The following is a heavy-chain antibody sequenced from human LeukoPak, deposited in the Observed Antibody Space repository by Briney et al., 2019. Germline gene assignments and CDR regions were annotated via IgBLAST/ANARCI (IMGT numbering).Heavy chain of an antibody. Sequence: ASVKVSFKASGYSFTAYYMHWVRQAPGQGLEWMGWINPNTGGTNYAQKFRGRVTMTRDTSISTAYMELNSLGSDGTAVYYCARADCVGSSCYGMDVWGQGSTVTVSS. CDR2: INPNTGGT. J-gene: IGHJ6*02. V-gene: IGHV1-2*02. D-gene: IGHD6-13*01. CDR3: ARADCVGSSCYGMDV. CDR1: GYSFTAYY.